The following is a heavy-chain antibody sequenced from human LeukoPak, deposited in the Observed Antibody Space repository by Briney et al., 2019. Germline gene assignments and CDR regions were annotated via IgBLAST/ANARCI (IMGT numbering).Heavy chain of an antibody. CDR3: VKGYCSSISCSLIDY. V-gene: IGHV3-64D*06. CDR1: GFTFSSYW. J-gene: IGHJ4*02. CDR2: ISSNGGST. D-gene: IGHD2-2*01. Sequence: GGSLRLSCAASGFTFSSYWMHWVRQAPGKGLEYVSGISSNGGSTNYADSVKGRFTISRDNSKNTLHLQMSSLRAEDTAVYYCVKGYCSSISCSLIDYGGQGTLVTVSS.